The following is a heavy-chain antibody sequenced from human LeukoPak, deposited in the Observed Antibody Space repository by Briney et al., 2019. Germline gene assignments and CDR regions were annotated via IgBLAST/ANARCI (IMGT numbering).Heavy chain of an antibody. CDR3: ARGLGESSAY. CDR1: GFTFSSYS. J-gene: IGHJ4*02. V-gene: IGHV3-48*01. Sequence: GGSLRLSCAASGFTFSSYSMNWVRQAPGKGLEWVSSISGTGSIVFYADSLKGRFTISRDNAKNSLYLQMNSLRVEDTAVYYCARGLGESSAYWGQGTLVTVSS. D-gene: IGHD3-10*01. CDR2: ISGTGSIV.